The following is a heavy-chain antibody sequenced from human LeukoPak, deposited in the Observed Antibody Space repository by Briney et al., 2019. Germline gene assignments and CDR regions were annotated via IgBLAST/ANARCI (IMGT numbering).Heavy chain of an antibody. CDR1: GGSISSYY. D-gene: IGHD6-13*01. J-gene: IGHJ5*02. CDR2: IYDSGST. CDR3: ARHMRDDLVGRIAAWFDP. Sequence: PSETVSLTCTVSGGSISSYYWSWIRQPPGKGLEWIGYIYDSGSTNYNPSLKSRVTISVDTSKNQFSLKLSSVTAADTAVYYCARHMRDDLVGRIAAWFDPWGQGTLVTVSS. V-gene: IGHV4-59*08.